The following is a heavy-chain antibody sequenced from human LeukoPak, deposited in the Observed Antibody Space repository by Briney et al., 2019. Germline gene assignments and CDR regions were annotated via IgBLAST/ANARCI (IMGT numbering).Heavy chain of an antibody. D-gene: IGHD1-1*01. J-gene: IGHJ5*02. CDR3: ARTPVRSWFDP. Sequence: SETLSLTCTVSGGSISSYYWSWIRQPPGKGLEWIGYIYYSGSTNYNPSLKSRVTISVDTSKNQFSLKLSSVTAADTAVYYCARTPVRSWFDPWGQGTLVTVSS. V-gene: IGHV4-59*12. CDR2: IYYSGST. CDR1: GGSISSYY.